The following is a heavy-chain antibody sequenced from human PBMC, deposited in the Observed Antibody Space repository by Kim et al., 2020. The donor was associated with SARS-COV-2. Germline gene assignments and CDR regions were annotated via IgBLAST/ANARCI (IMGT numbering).Heavy chain of an antibody. J-gene: IGHJ5*02. V-gene: IGHV5-10-1*01. CDR3: ARAYSSSWFPWFDP. Sequence: SPSFQGHVTISADKSISTAYLQWSSLKASDTAMYYCARAYSSSWFPWFDPWGQGTLVTVSS. D-gene: IGHD6-13*01.